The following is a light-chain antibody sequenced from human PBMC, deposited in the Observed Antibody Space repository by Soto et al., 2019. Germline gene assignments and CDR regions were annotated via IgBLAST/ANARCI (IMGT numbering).Light chain of an antibody. CDR1: QSVSSSY. CDR2: GAS. Sequence: EILLTKSPGTLSLSPGKRATLSCRASQSVSSSYLAGYQQKPGQAPRLLIYGASSRATGIPDRFSGSGSGTDFTLKISGLEAEDVGVYYCMQSAHWPWTFGPGTKVDIK. CDR3: MQSAHWPWT. V-gene: IGKV3-20*01. J-gene: IGKJ1*01.